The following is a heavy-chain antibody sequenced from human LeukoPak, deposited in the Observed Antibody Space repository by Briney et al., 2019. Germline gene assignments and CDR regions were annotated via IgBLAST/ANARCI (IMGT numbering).Heavy chain of an antibody. J-gene: IGHJ4*02. V-gene: IGHV3-23*01. D-gene: IGHD1-26*01. CDR1: GFTFSSYA. CDR3: AKDLSSGSLELVDY. CDR2: ISGSGGST. Sequence: GGSLRLSCAASGFTFSSYAMSWVRQAPEKGLEWVSAISGSGGSTYYADSVKGRFTISRDNSKNTLYLQMNSLRAEDTAVYYCAKDLSSGSLELVDYWGQGTLVTVSS.